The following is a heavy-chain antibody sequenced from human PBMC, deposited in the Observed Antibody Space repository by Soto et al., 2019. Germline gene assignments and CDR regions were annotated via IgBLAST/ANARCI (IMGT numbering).Heavy chain of an antibody. CDR3: ASSIVVVPAASFDY. V-gene: IGHV3-30*03. J-gene: IGHJ4*02. D-gene: IGHD2-2*01. CDR2: IPYDGSNK. CDR1: GFTFSSYG. Sequence: GGSLRLSCAASGFTFSSYGMHWVRQAPGKGLEWVAVIPYDGSNKYYADSVKGRFTISRDNSKNTLYLQMNSLRAEDTAVYYCASSIVVVPAASFDYWGQGTLVTVSS.